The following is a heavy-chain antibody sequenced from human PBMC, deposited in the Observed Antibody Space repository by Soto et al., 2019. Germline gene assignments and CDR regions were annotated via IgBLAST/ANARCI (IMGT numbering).Heavy chain of an antibody. Sequence: SETLSLTCAVYGGSFSGYYWSWIRQPPGKGLEWIGEINHSGSTNYNPSLKSRVTIAVDTSKNQFSLKLSSVTAADTAVYYCARKSGTTFFDYWGQGTLVTVSS. V-gene: IGHV4-34*01. CDR2: INHSGST. CDR1: GGSFSGYY. CDR3: ARKSGTTFFDY. D-gene: IGHD1-7*01. J-gene: IGHJ4*02.